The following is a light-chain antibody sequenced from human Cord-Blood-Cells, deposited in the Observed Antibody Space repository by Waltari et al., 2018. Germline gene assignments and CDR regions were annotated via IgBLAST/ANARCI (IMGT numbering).Light chain of an antibody. Sequence: EIVMTQSPATLSVSPVERATLSCRASQSVSSNLAWYQQKPGQAPRLLIYGASTRATGIPARFRGSGSGTEFTITISSLQSEDFAVYYCQQYNNWPRTFGQGTKVEIK. CDR1: QSVSSN. CDR2: GAS. CDR3: QQYNNWPRT. V-gene: IGKV3-15*01. J-gene: IGKJ1*01.